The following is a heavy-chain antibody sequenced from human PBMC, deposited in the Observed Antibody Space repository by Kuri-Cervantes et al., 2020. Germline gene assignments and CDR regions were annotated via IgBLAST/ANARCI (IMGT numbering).Heavy chain of an antibody. J-gene: IGHJ4*02. Sequence: ASVKVSCKASGYTFTSYGISWVRQAPGQGLEWMGWISAYNGNTNYAQKLQGRVTMTTDTSTSTAYMELRSLRSEDTAVYYCARLTVTNKRTTVDYWGQGTLVTVSS. V-gene: IGHV1-18*01. CDR3: ARLTVTNKRTTVDY. CDR2: ISAYNGNT. D-gene: IGHD4-17*01. CDR1: GYTFTSYG.